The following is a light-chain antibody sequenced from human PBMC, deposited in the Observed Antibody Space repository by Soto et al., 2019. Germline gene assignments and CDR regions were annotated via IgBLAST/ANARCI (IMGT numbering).Light chain of an antibody. J-gene: IGKJ4*01. CDR3: AQGLQTPLT. V-gene: IGKV2-28*01. CDR2: LGS. CDR1: RSLLSSNGYNY. Sequence: DVVMTQSPLSLPVTPGEPASISCRSSRSLLSSNGYNYLNWYLQKPGQSPHLLIYLGSNRASGVPDRFSGSGSGTDFTLKISRVEAEDVGVYYCAQGLQTPLTFGGGTKVDIK.